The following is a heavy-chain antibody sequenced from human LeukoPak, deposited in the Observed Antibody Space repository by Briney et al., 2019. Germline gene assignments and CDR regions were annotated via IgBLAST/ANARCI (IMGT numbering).Heavy chain of an antibody. J-gene: IGHJ4*02. CDR1: GYTFTGCY. Sequence: ASVKVSCKASGYTFTGCYMHWVRQAPGQGLEWMGWINPNSGGTNYAQKFQGRVTMTRDTSISTAYMELSRLRSDDTAMYYCTIGSSGPYGIDYWGQGTLVTVSS. D-gene: IGHD3-22*01. CDR2: INPNSGGT. CDR3: TIGSSGPYGIDY. V-gene: IGHV1-2*02.